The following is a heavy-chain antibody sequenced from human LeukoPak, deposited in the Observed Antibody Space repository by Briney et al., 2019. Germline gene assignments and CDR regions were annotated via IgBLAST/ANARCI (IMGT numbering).Heavy chain of an antibody. Sequence: GGSLRLSCAASGFTFSTYAMHWVRQAPGKGLEWVAVISYDGSNKYYADSVKGRFTISRDNAKNSLYLQMNSLRAEDTAVYYCARDLSGENSYYYYYYMDVWGKGTTVTVSS. CDR1: GFTFSTYA. V-gene: IGHV3-30*04. CDR3: ARDLSGENSYYYYYYMDV. D-gene: IGHD3-10*01. J-gene: IGHJ6*03. CDR2: ISYDGSNK.